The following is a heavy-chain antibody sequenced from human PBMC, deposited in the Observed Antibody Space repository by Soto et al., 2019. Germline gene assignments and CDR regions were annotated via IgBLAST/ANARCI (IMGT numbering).Heavy chain of an antibody. CDR3: ARGGDYGDETSGGIDY. Sequence: SETLSLTCTVSGGSISSGGYYWSWIRQHPGKGLEWIGYIYYSGSTYYNPSLKSRVTISVDTSKNQFSLKLSSVTAADTAVYYCARGGDYGDETSGGIDYWGQGTLVTVSS. J-gene: IGHJ4*02. V-gene: IGHV4-31*03. CDR2: IYYSGST. CDR1: GGSISSGGYY. D-gene: IGHD4-17*01.